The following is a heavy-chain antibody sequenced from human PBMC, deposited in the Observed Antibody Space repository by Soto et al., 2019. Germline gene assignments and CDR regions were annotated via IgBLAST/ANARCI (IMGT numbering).Heavy chain of an antibody. CDR1: GYTFTIYG. CDR3: ARDEVDTAMVNFDY. D-gene: IGHD5-18*01. J-gene: IGHJ4*02. CDR2: ISAYNGNT. Sequence: ASVKVSCKASGYTFTIYGISWVLQAPGRGLEWMGWISAYNGNTNYAQKLQGRVTMTTDTSTSTAYMELRSLRSDDTAVYYCARDEVDTAMVNFDYWGQGTLVTVSS. V-gene: IGHV1-18*01.